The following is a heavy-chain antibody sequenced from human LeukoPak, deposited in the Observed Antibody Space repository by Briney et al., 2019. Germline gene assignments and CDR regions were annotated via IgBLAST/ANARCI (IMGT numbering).Heavy chain of an antibody. V-gene: IGHV1-18*01. Sequence: ASVKVSCKASGYTFTSYGISWVRQAPGQGLEWMGWISAYNGNTNYAQKLQGRVTMTTDTSTSTAYMELRSLRSDDTAVYYCASFLANCSGGSCYSGRALDIWGQGTMVTVSS. CDR2: ISAYNGNT. D-gene: IGHD2-15*01. CDR3: ASFLANCSGGSCYSGRALDI. J-gene: IGHJ3*02. CDR1: GYTFTSYG.